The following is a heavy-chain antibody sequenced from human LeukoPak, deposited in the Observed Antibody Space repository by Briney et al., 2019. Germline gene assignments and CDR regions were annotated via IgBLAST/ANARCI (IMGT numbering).Heavy chain of an antibody. D-gene: IGHD1-14*01. J-gene: IGHJ4*02. Sequence: GASVKVSCKASGYTFTSHYIHWVRQAPGQGLEWMGIINPNGGSTGYAQKFQGRVTLTRDTSTSTVYMELSSLRSEGTAVYYCVRGTGTSFGYFDYWGQGTLVTVSS. CDR1: GYTFTSHY. CDR2: INPNGGST. CDR3: VRGTGTSFGYFDY. V-gene: IGHV1-46*01.